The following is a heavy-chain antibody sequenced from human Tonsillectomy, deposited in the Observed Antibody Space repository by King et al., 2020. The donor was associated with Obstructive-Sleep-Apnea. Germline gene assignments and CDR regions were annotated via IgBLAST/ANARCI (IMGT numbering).Heavy chain of an antibody. D-gene: IGHD3-9*01. CDR2: INSDGSIT. CDR1: GFTFSSYW. V-gene: IGHV3-74*01. J-gene: IGHJ4*02. Sequence: VQLVESGGGLVQPGGSLRLSCAASGFTFSSYWMHWVRQAPGKGLVWVSRINSDGSITSYADSVKGRFTISRDNAKNTLYLQMNSLRAEDTAVYYCVRDRGGPQLRYFDWPPEAGDYWGQGTLVTVSS. CDR3: VRDRGGPQLRYFDWPPEAGDY.